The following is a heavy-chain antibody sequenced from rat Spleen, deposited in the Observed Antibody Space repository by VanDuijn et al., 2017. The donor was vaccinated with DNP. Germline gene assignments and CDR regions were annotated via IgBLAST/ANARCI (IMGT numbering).Heavy chain of an antibody. CDR1: GFTFSYYW. D-gene: IGHD1-12*02. CDR2: ITSGAGTT. V-gene: IGHV5-31*01. Sequence: EVQLVESGGDLVQPGGSLKLSCVASGFTFSYYWMTWIRQVPGKGLDWIASITSGAGTTSYADSVKGRFTISRENAKTILYLQMNSLRSEDTATYYCTRVGDYHDGGDGDVLDVWGQGTSVTVSS. J-gene: IGHJ4*01. CDR3: TRVGDYHDGGDGDVLDV.